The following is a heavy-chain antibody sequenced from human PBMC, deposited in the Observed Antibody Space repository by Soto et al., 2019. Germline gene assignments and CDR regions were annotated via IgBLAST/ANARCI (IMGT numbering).Heavy chain of an antibody. CDR1: GFTFSNAW. Sequence: GGSLRLSCAASGFTFSNAWMSWVRQAPGKGLEWVGRIKSKTDGGTTDYAAPVKGRFTISRDDSKNTLYLQMNSLKTEDTAVFYFTTVLIAAAPAFLPDSFYIWAQGTMVPVSS. J-gene: IGHJ3*02. D-gene: IGHD6-13*01. CDR3: TTVLIAAAPAFLPDSFYI. CDR2: IKSKTDGGTT. V-gene: IGHV3-15*01.